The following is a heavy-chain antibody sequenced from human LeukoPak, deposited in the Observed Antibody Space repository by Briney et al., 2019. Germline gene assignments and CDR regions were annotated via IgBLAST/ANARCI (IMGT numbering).Heavy chain of an antibody. V-gene: IGHV3-23*01. D-gene: IGHD4-23*01. CDR2: ISGSGGST. CDR1: GFTFSSYA. J-gene: IGHJ1*01. Sequence: GGSLRLSCAASGFTFSSYAMSWVRQAPGKGLEWVSAISGSGGSTYYADSVKGRFTISRDNSKNTLYLQMNSLRAEDTAVYYCAKGFGIVPPTVGLEYFQHWGQGTLVTVSS. CDR3: AKGFGIVPPTVGLEYFQH.